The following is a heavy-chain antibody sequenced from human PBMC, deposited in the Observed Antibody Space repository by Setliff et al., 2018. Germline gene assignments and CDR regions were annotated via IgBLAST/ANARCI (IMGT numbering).Heavy chain of an antibody. J-gene: IGHJ5*02. CDR2: IYNSGST. Sequence: PSETLSLTCTVSADSISSSYDYWAWIRQPPGKGLEWIGSIYNSGSTYYNPSLKSRVSISVDTSKNQFSLKLSSVTAADTAVYYCARTRGSSGWLNWFDPWGQGTLVTVSS. CDR1: ADSISSSYDY. D-gene: IGHD6-19*01. V-gene: IGHV4-39*07. CDR3: ARTRGSSGWLNWFDP.